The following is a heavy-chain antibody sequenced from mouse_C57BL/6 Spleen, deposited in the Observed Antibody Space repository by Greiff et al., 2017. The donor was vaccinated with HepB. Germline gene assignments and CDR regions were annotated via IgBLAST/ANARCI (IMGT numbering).Heavy chain of an antibody. CDR2: ISDGGSYT. CDR3: ARESGTRGAWFAY. V-gene: IGHV5-4*01. Sequence: EVQRVESGGGLVKPGGSLKLSCAASGFTFSSYAMSWVRQTPEKRLEWVATISDGGSYTYYPDNVKGRFTISRDNAKNILYLQMSHLKSEDTAMYYCARESGTRGAWFAYWGQGTLVTVSA. CDR1: GFTFSSYA. J-gene: IGHJ3*01. D-gene: IGHD4-1*01.